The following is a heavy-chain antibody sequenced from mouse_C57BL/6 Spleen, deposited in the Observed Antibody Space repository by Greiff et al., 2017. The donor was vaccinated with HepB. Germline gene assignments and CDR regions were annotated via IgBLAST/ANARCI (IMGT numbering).Heavy chain of an antibody. J-gene: IGHJ2*01. CDR1: GYTFTSYW. CDR2: INPSNGGT. CDR3: ARRAGFYDGYFFDY. D-gene: IGHD2-3*01. Sequence: QVHVKQPGTELVKPGASVKLSCKASGYTFTSYWMHWVKQRPGQGLEWIGNINPSNGGTNYNEKFKSKATLTVDKSSSTAYMQLSSLTSEDSAVYYCARRAGFYDGYFFDYWGQGTTLTVSS. V-gene: IGHV1-53*01.